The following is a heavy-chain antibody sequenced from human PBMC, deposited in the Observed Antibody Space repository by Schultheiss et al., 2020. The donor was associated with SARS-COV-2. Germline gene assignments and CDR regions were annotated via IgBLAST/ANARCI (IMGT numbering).Heavy chain of an antibody. J-gene: IGHJ4*02. D-gene: IGHD3-3*01. Sequence: GESLKISCAASGFTSSSYAMNWVRQAPGKGLEWVSYISSSGSTIYYADSVKGRFTISRDNAKNSLYLQMNSLRAEDTAVYYCARVLWSGYCLDYWGQGTLVTVSS. CDR1: GFTSSSYA. CDR3: ARVLWSGYCLDY. V-gene: IGHV3-48*03. CDR2: ISSSGSTI.